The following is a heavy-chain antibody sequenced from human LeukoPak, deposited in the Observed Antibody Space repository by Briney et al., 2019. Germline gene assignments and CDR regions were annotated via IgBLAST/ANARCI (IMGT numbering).Heavy chain of an antibody. CDR3: ARVGSAAADDY. V-gene: IGHV3-21*01. CDR2: ISSSSSYI. Sequence: GGSLRLSCAASGFTFSTYAMTWARQAPGKGLEWVSSISSSSSYIYYADSVKGRFTISRDNAKNSLYLQMNSLRAEDTAVYYCARVGSAAADDYWGQGTLVTVSS. J-gene: IGHJ4*02. D-gene: IGHD6-13*01. CDR1: GFTFSTYA.